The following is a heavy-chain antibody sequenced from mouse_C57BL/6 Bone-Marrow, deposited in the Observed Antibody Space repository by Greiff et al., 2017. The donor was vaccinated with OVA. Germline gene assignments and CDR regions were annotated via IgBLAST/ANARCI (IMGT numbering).Heavy chain of an antibody. CDR1: GFNIKNTY. CDR3: ARGNFGSSFYAMDY. D-gene: IGHD1-1*01. V-gene: IGHV14-3*01. Sequence: EVMLVESVAELVRPGASVKLSCTASGFNIKNTYMHWVKQRPEQGLEWIGRIDPANDNTKYAPKFKGKATMTADTSSNTAYLQLSSLSSDDTAVYCCARGNFGSSFYAMDYWGQGTSVTVSS. CDR2: IDPANDNT. J-gene: IGHJ4*01.